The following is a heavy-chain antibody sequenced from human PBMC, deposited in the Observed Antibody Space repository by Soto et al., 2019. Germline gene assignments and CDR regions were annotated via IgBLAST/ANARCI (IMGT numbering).Heavy chain of an antibody. Sequence: SLQISFKGSGYTFTSYWIVWMRQMPGKGLEWMGTIYPGDSDTRYSPSFQGQVTISADKSISTAYLQWSSLKASDTAMYYCETLVGADPLDAFDIWGQGTMVTV. D-gene: IGHD1-26*01. V-gene: IGHV5-51*01. J-gene: IGHJ3*02. CDR3: ETLVGADPLDAFDI. CDR1: GYTFTSYW. CDR2: IYPGDSDT.